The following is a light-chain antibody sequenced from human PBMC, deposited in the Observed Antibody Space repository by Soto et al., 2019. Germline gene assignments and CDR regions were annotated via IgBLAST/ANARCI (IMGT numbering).Light chain of an antibody. CDR2: DTS. CDR1: QGIGDT. J-gene: IGKJ4*01. V-gene: IGKV3-15*01. Sequence: EVVMRQSPPTLSVSLGDGATLSCRASQGIGDTLAWYQHKPGQTPRLLIYDTSTRATGVPTRFSGSRSGAEFTLTINSLQSEDFAVYYCQPYNNWPLTFGGGTKVDIK. CDR3: QPYNNWPLT.